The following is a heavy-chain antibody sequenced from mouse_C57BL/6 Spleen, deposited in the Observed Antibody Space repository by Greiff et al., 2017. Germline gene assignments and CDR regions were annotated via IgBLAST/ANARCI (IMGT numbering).Heavy chain of an antibody. CDR1: GYAFSSSW. V-gene: IGHV1-82*01. Sequence: QVQLQQPGPELVKPGASVKLSCKASGYAFSSSWMNWVKQRPGKGLEWIGRIYPGDGDTNYNGKFKGKATLTADKSSSTAYMQLSRLTSEDSAVDFCARCIDCSDYEFAYWGQGTLVTVSA. D-gene: IGHD3-2*02. J-gene: IGHJ3*01. CDR2: IYPGDGDT. CDR3: ARCIDCSDYEFAY.